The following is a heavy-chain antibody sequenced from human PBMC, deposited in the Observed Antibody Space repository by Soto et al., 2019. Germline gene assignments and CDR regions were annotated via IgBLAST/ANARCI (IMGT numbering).Heavy chain of an antibody. J-gene: IGHJ6*02. V-gene: IGHV3-30-3*01. CDR2: ISYDGSNK. Sequence: QVQLVESGGGVVQPGRSLRLSCAASGFTFSRYAMHWVRQAPGKGLEWVAVISYDGSNKYYADSVMGRFTISRDNSKNTLYLQMNSLRAADTAVYYCARARADIVVKKGGMDVWGQGTTVTVSS. CDR1: GFTFSRYA. CDR3: ARARADIVVKKGGMDV. D-gene: IGHD5-12*01.